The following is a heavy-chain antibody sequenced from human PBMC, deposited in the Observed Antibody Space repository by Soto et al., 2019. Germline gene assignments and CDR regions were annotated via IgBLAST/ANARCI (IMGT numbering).Heavy chain of an antibody. CDR1: GGSISSGDYY. V-gene: IGHV4-30-4*01. J-gene: IGHJ4*02. Sequence: SETLSLTCTVSGGSISSGDYYWSWIRQPPGKGLEWIGYIYYSGSTYYNPSLKSRVTISLDTSKNQFSLKLSSVTAADTAVYYCAKQYSYGYLDYWGQGTLVTVSS. D-gene: IGHD5-18*01. CDR3: AKQYSYGYLDY. CDR2: IYYSGST.